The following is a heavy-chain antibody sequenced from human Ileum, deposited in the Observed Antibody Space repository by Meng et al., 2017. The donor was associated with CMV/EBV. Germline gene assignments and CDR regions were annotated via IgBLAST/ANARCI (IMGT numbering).Heavy chain of an antibody. Sequence: SDTLSLTCDVSGVSTKNTYFWRNWVRQPPGKGLEWIGEVSQAGSPYYNPSLKSRVTISVDTSKNQFSLRLTSMTAADTAVYFFSRDPRVYGDFGFDPWGPGILVTVSS. J-gene: IGHJ5*02. CDR2: VSQAGSP. CDR1: GVSTKNTYFW. V-gene: IGHV4/OR15-8*01. CDR3: SRDPRVYGDFGFDP. D-gene: IGHD4-17*01.